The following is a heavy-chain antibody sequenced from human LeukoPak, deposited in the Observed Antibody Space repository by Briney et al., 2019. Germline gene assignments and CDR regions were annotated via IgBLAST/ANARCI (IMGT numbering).Heavy chain of an antibody. J-gene: IGHJ4*02. Sequence: GGSLRLSCAVSGFTFRTYWMHWVRQVPGEGLVWVSRINEDGSITNYADSVKGRFSISRDNAKNTLYLQMNSLRAEDTAVYYCAKEKSSGWYYLYDYWGQGTLVTVSS. D-gene: IGHD6-19*01. CDR3: AKEKSSGWYYLYDY. CDR1: GFTFRTYW. V-gene: IGHV3-74*01. CDR2: INEDGSIT.